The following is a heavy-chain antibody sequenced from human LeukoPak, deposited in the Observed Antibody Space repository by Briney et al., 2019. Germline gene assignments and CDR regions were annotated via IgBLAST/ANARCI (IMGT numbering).Heavy chain of an antibody. CDR1: GGSISSYY. CDR3: ARTTEGGYSYGYFYYYYMDV. Sequence: SETLSLTCTVSGGSISSYYWSWFRQPPGKGLEWIGYIYYSGSTNYKSSLKSRVTISVDTSKNQFSLKLSSVTAADTAVYYCARTTEGGYSYGYFYYYYMDVWGKGTTVTIPS. CDR2: IYYSGST. J-gene: IGHJ6*03. V-gene: IGHV4-59*01. D-gene: IGHD5-18*01.